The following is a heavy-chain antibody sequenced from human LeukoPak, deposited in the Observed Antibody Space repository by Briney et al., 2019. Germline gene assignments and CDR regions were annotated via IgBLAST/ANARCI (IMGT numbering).Heavy chain of an antibody. J-gene: IGHJ6*02. CDR2: FYYNGNT. CDR3: ARVSGPYYYGMDV. V-gene: IGHV4-39*01. D-gene: IGHD3-3*01. CDR1: GGSITASPYH. Sequence: PSETLSLTCTVSGGSITASPYHWAWIRQPPGKGLECIGTFYYNGNTYSYNPSLKSRVTISADRSKNQFSLKLDSVTAADTAVYFCARVSGPYYYGMDVWGQGTAVTVSS.